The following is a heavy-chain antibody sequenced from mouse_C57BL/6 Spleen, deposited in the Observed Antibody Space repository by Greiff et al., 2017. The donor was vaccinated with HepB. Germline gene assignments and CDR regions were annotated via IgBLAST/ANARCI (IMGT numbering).Heavy chain of an antibody. Sequence: VQLQQPGAELVKPGASVKLSCKASGYTFTSYWMQWVKQRPGQGLEWIGEIDPSDNYTNYNQKFKGKATLTVDTSSSTAYMQLSSLTSEDSAVYYCARKPNWDYFDYWGQGTTLTVSS. D-gene: IGHD4-1*02. CDR1: GYTFTSYW. CDR2: IDPSDNYT. J-gene: IGHJ2*01. V-gene: IGHV1-50*01. CDR3: ARKPNWDYFDY.